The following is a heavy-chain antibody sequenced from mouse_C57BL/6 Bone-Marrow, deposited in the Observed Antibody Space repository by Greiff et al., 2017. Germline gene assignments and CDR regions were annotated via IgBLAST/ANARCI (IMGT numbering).Heavy chain of an antibody. V-gene: IGHV5-6*02. CDR1: GFTFSSYG. D-gene: IGHD2-5*01. CDR2: ISSGGSYT. CDR3: ARHHSNWFAY. Sequence: EVKLVESGGDLVKPGGSLKLSCAASGFTFSSYGMSWVRQTPDKRLEWVATISSGGSYTYYPDSVKGRFTISRDNAKNTLYLQMSSLKSEDTAMYYCARHHSNWFAYWGQGTLVTVSA. J-gene: IGHJ3*01.